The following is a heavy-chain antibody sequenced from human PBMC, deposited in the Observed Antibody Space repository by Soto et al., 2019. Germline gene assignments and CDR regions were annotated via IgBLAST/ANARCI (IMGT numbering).Heavy chain of an antibody. CDR1: GFTFSSYA. J-gene: IGHJ4*02. CDR2: ISYDGSNK. CDR3: AKGAAAAPLIDY. D-gene: IGHD2-2*01. Sequence: QVQLVESGGGVVQPGRSLRLSCAASGFTFSSYAMHWVRQAPGKGLEWVAVISYDGSNKYYADSVKGRFTISRDNSKNTLYLQMNSLRAEDTAVYYCAKGAAAAPLIDYWGQGTLVTVSS. V-gene: IGHV3-30*04.